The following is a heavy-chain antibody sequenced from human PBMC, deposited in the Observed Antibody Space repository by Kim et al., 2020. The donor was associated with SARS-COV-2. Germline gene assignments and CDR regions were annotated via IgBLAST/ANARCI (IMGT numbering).Heavy chain of an antibody. CDR1: GFSFSAYW. D-gene: IGHD1-1*01. V-gene: IGHV3-7*01. CDR3: ARGNGVACSYCDS. CDR2: VKGDGSEQ. Sequence: GGSLRLSCSASGFSFSAYWMSWLRQAPGKGLEWVANVKGDGSEQYYVDALRGRFTISRDNTKNSLYLQMNSLTVEDTAVYYCARGNGVACSYCDSWGQGTLVTVSS. J-gene: IGHJ4*03.